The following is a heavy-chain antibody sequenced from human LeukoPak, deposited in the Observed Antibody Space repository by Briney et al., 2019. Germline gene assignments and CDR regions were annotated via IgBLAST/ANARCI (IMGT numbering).Heavy chain of an antibody. CDR1: GFTFSSYA. V-gene: IGHV3-23*01. CDR2: ISGSGGSI. Sequence: GGSLRLSCAASGFTFSSYAMSWVRQAPGKGLEWVSAISGSGGSIYYADSVKGRFTISRENAKNSLYLQMNSLRAEDTAVYYCARERLNAFDIWGQGTMVTVSS. D-gene: IGHD6-19*01. J-gene: IGHJ3*02. CDR3: ARERLNAFDI.